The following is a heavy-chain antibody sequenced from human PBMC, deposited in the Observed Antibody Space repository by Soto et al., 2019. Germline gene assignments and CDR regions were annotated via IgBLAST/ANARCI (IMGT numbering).Heavy chain of an antibody. J-gene: IGHJ4*02. CDR1: GASISSSY. CDR2: VYHTGST. CDR3: ARGGNRYGNVASGVGGFDY. Sequence: SETLSLTCTVSGASISSSYWSWIRQSPGKGLEWIGYVYHTGSTNYNPSLKSRVTISLDTSKSQFSLNLTSLTTADTAVYFCARGGNRYGNVASGVGGFDYWGQGSLVTVSS. D-gene: IGHD3-16*01. V-gene: IGHV4-59*01.